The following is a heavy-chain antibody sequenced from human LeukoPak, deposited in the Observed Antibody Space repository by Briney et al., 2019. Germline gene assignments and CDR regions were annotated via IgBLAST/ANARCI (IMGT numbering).Heavy chain of an antibody. D-gene: IGHD3-10*01. CDR2: ISGSGGSI. CDR1: GFTFSSYA. V-gene: IGHV3-23*01. J-gene: IGHJ4*02. Sequence: GGSLRLSCAASGFTFSSYAMSWVRQAPGKGLEWVSAISGSGGSIYYADSVKGRFTISRGNSKNTLYLQMNSLRAEDTAIYYCANPFYGSGPRGYWGQGTLVTVSS. CDR3: ANPFYGSGPRGY.